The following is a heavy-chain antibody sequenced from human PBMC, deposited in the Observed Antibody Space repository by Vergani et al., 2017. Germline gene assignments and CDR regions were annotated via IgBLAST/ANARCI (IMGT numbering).Heavy chain of an antibody. D-gene: IGHD3-9*01. Sequence: EVQLVESGGGLVKPGGSLRLSCAASGFSFSSYSMNWVRQAPGKGLEWVASISGSSSYVFYRDSVEGRFTITRDNSKNTLYLQMTSLRPEDTAVYYCASSRGESPGSLTGYLGLWGQGTLITVSS. CDR3: ASSRGESPGSLTGYLGL. CDR1: GFSFSSYS. V-gene: IGHV3-21*02. CDR2: ISGSSSYV. J-gene: IGHJ4*02.